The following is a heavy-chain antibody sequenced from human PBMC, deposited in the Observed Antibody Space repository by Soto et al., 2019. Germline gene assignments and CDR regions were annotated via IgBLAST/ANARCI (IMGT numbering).Heavy chain of an antibody. V-gene: IGHV3-7*03. CDR3: AKCGSGGYYSV. J-gene: IGHJ6*02. CDR1: EFIFNTHW. CDR2: INQDGSAK. D-gene: IGHD3-10*01. Sequence: GGSLRLSCVVSEFIFNTHWMSWVRQAPGNGLEWVASINQDGSAKKYGKSVEGRFTISGDNDKNSLYLQMNNLSADDTAVDYCAKCGSGGYYSVWGQGATVTVS.